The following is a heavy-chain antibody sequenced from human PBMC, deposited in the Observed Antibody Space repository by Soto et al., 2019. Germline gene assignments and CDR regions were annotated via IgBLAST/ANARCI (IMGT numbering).Heavy chain of an antibody. J-gene: IGHJ1*01. V-gene: IGHV4-4*02. CDR2: IFNNGNT. Sequence: QVQLQESGPGLVKPAGTLSLTCDVSGGYINNNKWWSWVRQPPGKGLEWIGEIFNNGNTNSNPSLKSRIAISVDKSKNQFSLELNSLTAADTAVYYCVKNGDYCLEDWGQGTLVTVSS. CDR1: GGYINNNKW. D-gene: IGHD4-17*01. CDR3: VKNGDYCLED.